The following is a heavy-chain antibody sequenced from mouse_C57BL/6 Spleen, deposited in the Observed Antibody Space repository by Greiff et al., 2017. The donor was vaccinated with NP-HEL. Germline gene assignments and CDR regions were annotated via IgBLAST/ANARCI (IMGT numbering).Heavy chain of an antibody. Sequence: EVQLVESGGGLVKPGGSLKLSCAASGFTFSSYAMSWVRQTPEKRLEWVATISDGGSYTYYPDNVKGRFTISRDNAKNNLYLQMSHLKSEDTAMYYCAREPDDYYGSSFDYWGQGTTLTVSS. V-gene: IGHV5-4*01. J-gene: IGHJ2*01. CDR2: ISDGGSYT. CDR1: GFTFSSYA. D-gene: IGHD1-1*01. CDR3: AREPDDYYGSSFDY.